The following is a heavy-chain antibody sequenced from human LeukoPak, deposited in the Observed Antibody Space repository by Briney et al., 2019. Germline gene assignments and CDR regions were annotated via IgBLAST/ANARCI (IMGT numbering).Heavy chain of an antibody. CDR1: GGSISRFY. V-gene: IGHV4-59*12. D-gene: IGHD6-25*01. CDR3: VRDQRRVFDY. Sequence: SETLSLTCTVSGGSISRFYWSWIRQSPGQGLEWIGYIYYNGNIDYNPSLKSRVTISVDTSKNQFSLRLSSVTAADTAVYYCVRDQRRVFDYWGQGTLVTVSS. CDR2: IYYNGNI. J-gene: IGHJ4*02.